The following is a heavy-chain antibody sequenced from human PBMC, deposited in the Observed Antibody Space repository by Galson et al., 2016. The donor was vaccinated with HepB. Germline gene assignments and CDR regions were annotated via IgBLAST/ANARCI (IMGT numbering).Heavy chain of an antibody. Sequence: ETLSLTCAVSGASISSNSYWSWVRQPPGKGLEWIGEVYHDGSSNYNPSPKSRVTISVDKSKNQFSPKLTSGTAADTAVNYCPRKPPPVAYYGMDVWGQGTTVIVSS. J-gene: IGHJ6*02. CDR3: PRKPPPVAYYGMDV. D-gene: IGHD3-16*01. V-gene: IGHV4-4*02. CDR1: GASISSNSY. CDR2: VYHDGSS.